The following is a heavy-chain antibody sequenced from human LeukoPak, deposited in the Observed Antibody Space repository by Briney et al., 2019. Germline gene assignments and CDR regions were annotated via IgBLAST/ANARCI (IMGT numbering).Heavy chain of an antibody. CDR2: IYPGDSDT. CDR3: ARLGSSSWSPLDY. D-gene: IGHD6-13*01. J-gene: IGHJ4*02. V-gene: IGHV5-51*01. Sequence: ASVKVSCKASGYTFTGYYMHWVRQMPGKGLEWMGIIYPGDSDTRYSPSFQGQVTISADKSISTAYLQWSSLKASDTAMYYCARLGSSSWSPLDYWGQGTLVTVSS. CDR1: GYTFTGYY.